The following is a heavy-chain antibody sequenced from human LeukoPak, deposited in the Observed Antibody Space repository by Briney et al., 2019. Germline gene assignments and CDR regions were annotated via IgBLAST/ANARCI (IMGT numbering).Heavy chain of an antibody. CDR2: IYPDDSDT. CDR1: GYSFTSYW. CDR3: ARRSYGGKDFDY. D-gene: IGHD4-23*01. Sequence: GESLKISCKGSGYSFTSYWIAWVRQMPGKGLEWMGIIYPDDSDTRYSPSFQGQVTISADKSISTGYLQWRSLKASDTTMYYCARRSYGGKDFDYWGQGALVTVSS. V-gene: IGHV5-51*01. J-gene: IGHJ4*02.